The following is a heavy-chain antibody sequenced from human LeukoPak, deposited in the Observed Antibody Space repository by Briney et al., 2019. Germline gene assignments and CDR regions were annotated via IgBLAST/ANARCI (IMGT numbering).Heavy chain of an antibody. J-gene: IGHJ4*02. V-gene: IGHV3-23*01. CDR1: GFSFSSYA. D-gene: IGHD6-19*01. CDR3: ARGHSGWYDY. CDR2: ISGSGGST. Sequence: GGSLRLSCAASGFSFSSYAFHWVRQAPGKGLRWVSAISGSGGSTYYADSVKGRFTISRDNSKNTLYLQMNSLRAEDTAVYYCARGHSGWYDYWGQGTLVTVSS.